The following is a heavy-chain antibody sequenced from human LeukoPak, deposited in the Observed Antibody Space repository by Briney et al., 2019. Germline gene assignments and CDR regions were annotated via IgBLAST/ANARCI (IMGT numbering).Heavy chain of an antibody. Sequence: SETLSLTGTVSGGSISSYYWSWIRQPAGKGLEWIGRIYTSGSTNYNPSLKSRVTMSVDTSENQFSLKLTSVTAADTAVYYCAGGVQWLDPFDYWGQGTLVTVSS. CDR3: AGGVQWLDPFDY. D-gene: IGHD6-19*01. V-gene: IGHV4-4*07. CDR1: GGSISSYY. J-gene: IGHJ4*02. CDR2: IYTSGST.